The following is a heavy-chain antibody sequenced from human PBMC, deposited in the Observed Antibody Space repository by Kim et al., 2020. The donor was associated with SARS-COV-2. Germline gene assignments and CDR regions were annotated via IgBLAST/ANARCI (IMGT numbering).Heavy chain of an antibody. D-gene: IGHD3-16*01. Sequence: GGSLRLSCAVSRFSVSGHYMTWVRQAPGKGLEWVSVMFNIGTTYYADSVKGRFTISRHISNNTLYLQMNSLRTEDTAVYYCARDGGYNYYGMDVWGQGT. CDR2: MFNIGTT. CDR1: RFSVSGHY. V-gene: IGHV3-53*04. J-gene: IGHJ6*02. CDR3: ARDGGYNYYGMDV.